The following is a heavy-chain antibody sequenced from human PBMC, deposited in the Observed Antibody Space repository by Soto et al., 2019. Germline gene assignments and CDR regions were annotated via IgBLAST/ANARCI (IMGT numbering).Heavy chain of an antibody. V-gene: IGHV3-23*01. CDR1: GFTFRNYA. Sequence: EVQPLESGGGLVQPGGSLRLSCAASGFTFRNYAMSWVRQAPGKGLEWVSAISGSVSSTYYADSVKGRFTISRDHSKNTLYLQMSSLRAEDTAVYYCAKDGWELLRGFDPWGQGTLVTVSS. CDR3: AKDGWELLRGFDP. CDR2: ISGSVSST. J-gene: IGHJ5*02. D-gene: IGHD1-26*01.